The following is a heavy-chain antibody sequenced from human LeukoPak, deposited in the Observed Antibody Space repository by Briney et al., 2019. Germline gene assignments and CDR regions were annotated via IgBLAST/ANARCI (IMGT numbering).Heavy chain of an antibody. CDR1: GFTFSSYG. CDR2: ISYDESNK. Sequence: GGSLRLSCEASGFTFSSYGMHWVRQAPGKGLEWVAVISYDESNKNYADSVKGRFTISRDNAKETLYLQMTSLRVEDTAVYSCASLLTPYHGSGGGGMDVWGQGTTVTVSS. J-gene: IGHJ6*02. CDR3: ASLLTPYHGSGGGGMDV. V-gene: IGHV3-30*03. D-gene: IGHD3-10*01.